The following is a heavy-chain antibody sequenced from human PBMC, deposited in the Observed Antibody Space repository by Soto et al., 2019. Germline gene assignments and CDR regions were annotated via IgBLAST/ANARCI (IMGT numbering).Heavy chain of an antibody. CDR3: ARDRGKPRSMVRGVIMIFDY. CDR1: GYTLSRDL. J-gene: IGHJ4*02. V-gene: IGHV1-46*03. CDR2: INASGGST. Sequence: SVNRDWKAVGYTLSRDLVGWRRKTHEQGLEWMGIINASGGSTSYAEKFQGRVTMTRDTSTSTVYMELSSLRSEDTAVYYCARDRGKPRSMVRGVIMIFDYWGQGTLVTVSS. D-gene: IGHD3-10*01.